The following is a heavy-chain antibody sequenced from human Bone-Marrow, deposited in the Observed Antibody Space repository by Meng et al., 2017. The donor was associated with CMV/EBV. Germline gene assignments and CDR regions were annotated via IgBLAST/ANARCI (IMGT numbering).Heavy chain of an antibody. CDR3: ARHNGWTTNYYDY. D-gene: IGHD4-17*01. Sequence: GESLKISCKGSGYSYTNYWIGWVRQMPGKGLEWMGIIYPGDSDTRYSPSFRGQVAISADNSINTAYLQLRSLKASDTAMYYCARHNGWTTNYYDYWGQATLVTVSS. J-gene: IGHJ4*02. CDR2: IYPGDSDT. CDR1: GYSYTNYW. V-gene: IGHV5-51*01.